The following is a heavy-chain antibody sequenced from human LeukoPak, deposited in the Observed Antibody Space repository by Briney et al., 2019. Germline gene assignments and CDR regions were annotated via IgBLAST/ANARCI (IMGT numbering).Heavy chain of an antibody. J-gene: IGHJ4*02. CDR3: ARHDFGDYSYFDY. D-gene: IGHD4-17*01. V-gene: IGHV4-4*09. CDR1: GGSISSYY. CDR2: IYPGGST. Sequence: SETLSHTCTVSGGSISSYYWSWIRQPPGKGLEWIGYIYPGGSTNYNSSLKSRVTISVDTSKNQFSLKLSSVTAADTAVYYCARHDFGDYSYFDYWGQGTLVTVSS.